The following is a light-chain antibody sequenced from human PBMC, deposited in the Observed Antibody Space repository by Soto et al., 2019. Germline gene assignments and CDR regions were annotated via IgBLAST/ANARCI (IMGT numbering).Light chain of an antibody. CDR1: QSLGGN. CDR3: QQRSNWLIT. CDR2: RAS. J-gene: IGKJ5*01. V-gene: IGKV3-11*01. Sequence: VMTQSPATLAVSRAATATLSWRASQSLGGNLAWYQQKPGQAPRLLIFRASSRAKGVPARFSASGSGTDFTLTISSLEPEDFAVYYCQQRSNWLITFGQGTRLEIK.